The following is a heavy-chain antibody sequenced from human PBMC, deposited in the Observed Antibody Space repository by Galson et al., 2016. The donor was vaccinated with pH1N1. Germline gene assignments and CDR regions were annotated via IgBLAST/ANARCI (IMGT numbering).Heavy chain of an antibody. CDR1: ASSFTSYW. CDR3: ATGPSPDY. CDR2: INPRDSYT. V-gene: IGHV5-10-1*01. Sequence: QSGAEVKEPGESLTISCKGPASSFTSYWISWVRQMPGKGLEWMGRINPRDSYTDYSPSFQGHVTIPTDESISTAYLKWSTLKASDTAIYYCATGPSPDYWGQGTLVIVSS. J-gene: IGHJ4*02.